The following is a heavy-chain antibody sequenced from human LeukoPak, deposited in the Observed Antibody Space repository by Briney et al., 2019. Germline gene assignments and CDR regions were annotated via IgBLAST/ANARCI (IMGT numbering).Heavy chain of an antibody. D-gene: IGHD3-10*01. CDR2: IKTDGSDK. CDR3: ARDSLIQYGSGSYWGFDY. V-gene: IGHV3-7*03. Sequence: PGGSLRLSCAASGFIFSNYWMSWVRQAPGKGPELVGDIKTDGSDKYYVGSVKGRFTISRDNAKNSLYLQMNSLRAEDTAVYYCARDSLIQYGSGSYWGFDYWGQGILVTVSS. J-gene: IGHJ4*02. CDR1: GFIFSNYW.